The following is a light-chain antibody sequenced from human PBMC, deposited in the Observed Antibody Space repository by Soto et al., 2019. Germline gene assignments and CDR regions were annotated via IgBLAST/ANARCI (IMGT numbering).Light chain of an antibody. Sequence: QSALTQPASVSGSPGQSITISCTGTSSDVGSYNLVSWYQQHPGKAPKLMIYEGTKRPSGVSNRFSGSKSGNTASLTSSGLQAEDEADYYCCSYAGGVIFGGGTKLTVL. CDR1: SSDVGSYNL. CDR2: EGT. V-gene: IGLV2-23*01. CDR3: CSYAGGVI. J-gene: IGLJ2*01.